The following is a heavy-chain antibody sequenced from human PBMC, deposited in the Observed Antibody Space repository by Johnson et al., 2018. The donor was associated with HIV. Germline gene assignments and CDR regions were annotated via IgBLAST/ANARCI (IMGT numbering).Heavy chain of an antibody. V-gene: IGHV3-30*18. CDR3: AKSIAAAGTNAFDI. J-gene: IGHJ3*02. CDR1: GFTFSSYG. CDR2: ISYDGSNK. D-gene: IGHD6-13*01. Sequence: QVQLVESGGGLVKPGRSLRLSCAASGFTFSSYGMHWVRQAPGKGLEWVAVISYDGSNKYYADSVKGRFTISRDNSKNTLYLQMNSLRAEDTAVYYCAKSIAAAGTNAFDIWGQGTMVTVSS.